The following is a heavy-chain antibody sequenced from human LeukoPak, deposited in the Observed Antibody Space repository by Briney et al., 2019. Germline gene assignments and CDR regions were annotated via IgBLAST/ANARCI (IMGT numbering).Heavy chain of an antibody. V-gene: IGHV4-30-4*08. D-gene: IGHD3-22*01. CDR2: IYYSGST. J-gene: IGHJ3*02. Sequence: PSQTLSLTCTVSGGSISSGDYYWSWIRQPPGKGLEWIGYIYYSGSTYYNPSLKSRVTISVDTSKNQFSLKLSSVTAADTAVYYCARTRPDLYYYDSSGDAFDIWGQGTMVTVSS. CDR3: ARTRPDLYYYDSSGDAFDI. CDR1: GGSISSGDYY.